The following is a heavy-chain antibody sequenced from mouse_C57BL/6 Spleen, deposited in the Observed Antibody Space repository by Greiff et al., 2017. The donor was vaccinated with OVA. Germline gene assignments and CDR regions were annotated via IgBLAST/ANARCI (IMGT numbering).Heavy chain of an antibody. V-gene: IGHV1-74*01. CDR3: AIIPGYNGISYTWFAY. Sequence: VQLQQPGAELVKPGASVKVSCKASGYTFTSYWMHWVKQRPGQGLEWIGRIHPSDSDTNYNQKFKGKATLTVDKSSSTAYMQLSSLTSEDSAVYDCAIIPGYNGISYTWFAYWGQGTLVTVSA. D-gene: IGHD1-1*01. CDR1: GYTFTSYW. CDR2: IHPSDSDT. J-gene: IGHJ3*01.